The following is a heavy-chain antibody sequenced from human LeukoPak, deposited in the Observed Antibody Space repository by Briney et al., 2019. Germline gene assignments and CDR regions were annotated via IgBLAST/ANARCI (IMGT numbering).Heavy chain of an antibody. CDR2: ISSSSSYI. Sequence: GGSLRLSCAASGFTFSSYSMNWVRQAPGMGLEGVSSISSSSSYIYYADPVKGRFTISRDNAKNSLYLQMNSLRAEDTAVYYCARGLATVATGYWFDPWGQGTLVTVSS. D-gene: IGHD4-17*01. CDR3: ARGLATVATGYWFDP. CDR1: GFTFSSYS. V-gene: IGHV3-21*01. J-gene: IGHJ5*02.